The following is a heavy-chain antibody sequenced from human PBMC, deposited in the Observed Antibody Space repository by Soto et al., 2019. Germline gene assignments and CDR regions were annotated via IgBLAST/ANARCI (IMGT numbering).Heavy chain of an antibody. V-gene: IGHV1-24*01. Sequence: GASVKVSCKVSGYTLTELSTHWVRQAPGKGLEWMGGFDPEDGETIYAQKFQGRVTMTEDTSTDTAYMELSSLRSEDTAVYYCATGGLWFGRADYYYGMDVWGQGPTVTVSS. CDR2: FDPEDGET. CDR3: ATGGLWFGRADYYYGMDV. CDR1: GYTLTELS. J-gene: IGHJ6*02. D-gene: IGHD3-10*01.